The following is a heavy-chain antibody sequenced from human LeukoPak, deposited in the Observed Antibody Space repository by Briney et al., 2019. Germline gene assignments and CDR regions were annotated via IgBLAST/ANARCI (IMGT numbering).Heavy chain of an antibody. CDR3: ARMVGNSPDY. Sequence: SQTLSLTCAISGDSVSSNSAAWNWIRQSPSRGLEWLGRTYYRSKWSTDYAVFVKSRITINPDTSKNQFSLHLKSVTLEDTAVYYCARMVGNSPDYWGQGTLVTVSS. CDR2: TYYRSKWST. CDR1: GDSVSSNSAA. V-gene: IGHV6-1*01. J-gene: IGHJ4*02. D-gene: IGHD2/OR15-2a*01.